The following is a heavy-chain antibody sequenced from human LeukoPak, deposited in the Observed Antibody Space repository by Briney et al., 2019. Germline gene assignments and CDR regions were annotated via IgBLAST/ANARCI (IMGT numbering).Heavy chain of an antibody. CDR1: GFTFEDYA. V-gene: IGHV3-9*01. CDR2: INWNSGRI. J-gene: IGHJ4*02. Sequence: PGGSLRLSCAASGFTFEDYAMHWVRQAPGKGLEWVSGINWNSGRIAYGDSVKGRFTISRDNAKNALYLQMNSLRVEDTALYYCAKDSGSGWFSSSDYWGQGTLVTVSS. D-gene: IGHD6-19*01. CDR3: AKDSGSGWFSSSDY.